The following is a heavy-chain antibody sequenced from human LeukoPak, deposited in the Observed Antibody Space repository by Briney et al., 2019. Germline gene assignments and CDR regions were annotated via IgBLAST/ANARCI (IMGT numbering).Heavy chain of an antibody. J-gene: IGHJ4*02. Sequence: GASVKVSCKASGYTFTSYHMHWVRQAPGQGLEWMGIINPSGGSTSYAQKFQGRVTMTRDMSTSTVYMELSSLRSEDTAVYYCARTPGPGSITMVRGVYFDYWGQGTLVTVSS. CDR1: GYTFTSYH. V-gene: IGHV1-46*01. CDR3: ARTPGPGSITMVRGVYFDY. D-gene: IGHD3-10*01. CDR2: INPSGGST.